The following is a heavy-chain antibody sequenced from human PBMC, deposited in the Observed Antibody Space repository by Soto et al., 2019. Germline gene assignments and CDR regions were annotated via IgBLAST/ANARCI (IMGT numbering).Heavy chain of an antibody. D-gene: IGHD6-19*01. CDR2: IWYDGSNK. CDR3: AREGYSSGWYKSHSEGGMDV. J-gene: IGHJ6*02. V-gene: IGHV3-33*01. CDR1: GFTFSSYG. Sequence: QVQLVESGGAVVQPGRSLRLSCAASGFTFSSYGMHWVRQAPGKGLEWVAVIWYDGSNKYYADSVKGRFTISRDNSKNTLYLQMNSLRAEDTAVYYCAREGYSSGWYKSHSEGGMDVWGQGTTVTVSS.